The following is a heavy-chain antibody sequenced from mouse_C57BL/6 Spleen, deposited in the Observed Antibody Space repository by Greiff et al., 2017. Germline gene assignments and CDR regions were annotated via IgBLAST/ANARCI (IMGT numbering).Heavy chain of an antibody. J-gene: IGHJ2*01. CDR3: ARATTVTDY. D-gene: IGHD1-1*01. CDR1: GYTFTSYW. Sequence: QVQLQQPGAELVKPGASVTMSCKASGYTFTSYWITWVRPRPGQGLEWIGVIFPGSSSTNYNEKFKGKATLTVDTSSSTAYMQHSILTSEDSAVYYCARATTVTDYWGQGTTLTVSS. V-gene: IGHV1-55*01. CDR2: IFPGSSST.